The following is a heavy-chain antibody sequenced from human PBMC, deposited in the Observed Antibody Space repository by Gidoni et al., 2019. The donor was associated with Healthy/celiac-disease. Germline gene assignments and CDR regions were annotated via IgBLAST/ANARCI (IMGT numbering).Heavy chain of an antibody. Sequence: QLQLQESGPGLVKPSETLSLTCTVSGGSISSSSYYWGWIRQPPGKGLEWIGSIYYSGSTYYNPSLKSRVTISVDTSKNQFSLKLSSVTAADTAVYYCARGRGDDAFDIWGQGTMVTVSS. V-gene: IGHV4-39*01. CDR3: ARGRGDDAFDI. J-gene: IGHJ3*02. D-gene: IGHD3-10*01. CDR2: IYYSGST. CDR1: GGSISSSSYY.